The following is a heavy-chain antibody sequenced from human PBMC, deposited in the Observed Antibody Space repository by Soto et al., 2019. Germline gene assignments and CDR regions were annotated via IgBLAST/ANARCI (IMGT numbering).Heavy chain of an antibody. CDR1: GGSISRGGYS. Sequence: PSETLSLTCAVSGGSISRGGYSWSWIRQPPGKGLECIGYIYHSVSTYYNPSLKSRVTISVDRSKNQFSLKLSSVTAADTAVYYCARGPPLGFWGQGTLVTVSS. CDR2: IYHSVST. CDR3: ARGPPLGF. V-gene: IGHV4-30-2*01. J-gene: IGHJ4*02.